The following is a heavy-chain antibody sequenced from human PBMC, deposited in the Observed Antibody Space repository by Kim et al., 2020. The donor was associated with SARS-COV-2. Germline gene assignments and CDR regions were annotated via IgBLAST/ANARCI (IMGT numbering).Heavy chain of an antibody. V-gene: IGHV3-11*04. J-gene: IGHJ6*02. Sequence: VKGGFTISRDNAKNSLYLQMNSLRAEDTAVYYCARDLIAAAGSTYYYGMDVWGQGTTVTVSS. CDR3: ARDLIAAAGSTYYYGMDV. D-gene: IGHD6-13*01.